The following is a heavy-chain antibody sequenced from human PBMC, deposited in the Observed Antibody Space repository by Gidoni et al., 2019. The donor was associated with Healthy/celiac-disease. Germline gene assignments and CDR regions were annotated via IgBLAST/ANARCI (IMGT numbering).Heavy chain of an antibody. J-gene: IGHJ5*02. CDR3: TTDADRRYCSSTSCYRELVFDP. V-gene: IGHV3-15*07. CDR2: IKSKTDGGTT. CDR1: GFTFSNAW. D-gene: IGHD2-2*01. Sequence: EVQLVESGGGLVKPGGSLRLSCAASGFTFSNAWMNWVRQAPGKGLEWVGRIKSKTDGGTTDYAAPVKGRFTISRDDSKNTLYLQMNSLKTEDTAVYYCTTDADRRYCSSTSCYRELVFDPWGQGTLVTVSS.